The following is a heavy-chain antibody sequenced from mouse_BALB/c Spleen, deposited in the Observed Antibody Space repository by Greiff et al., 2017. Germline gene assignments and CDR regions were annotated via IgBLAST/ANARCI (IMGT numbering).Heavy chain of an antibody. CDR2: ISSGGSYT. V-gene: IGHV5-6-4*01. Sequence: EVKLMESGGGLVKPGGSLKLSCAASGFTFSSYTMSWVRQTPEKRLEWVATISSGGSYTYYPDSVKGRFTISRDNAKNTLYLQMSSLKSEDTAMYYCTRDRDYYGYDYFDYWGQGTTLTVSS. J-gene: IGHJ2*01. D-gene: IGHD1-2*01. CDR1: GFTFSSYT. CDR3: TRDRDYYGYDYFDY.